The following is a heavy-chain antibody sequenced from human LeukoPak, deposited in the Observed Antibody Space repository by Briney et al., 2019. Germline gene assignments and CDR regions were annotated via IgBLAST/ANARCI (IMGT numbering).Heavy chain of an antibody. Sequence: SETLSLTCTVSGGSISSYYGSWIRQPPGKGLEWIGYIYYSGSTNYNPSLKSRVTISVDTSKNQFSLRLSSVTAADTAVYYCARHPITVAATGDWYFDLWGRGTLVTVSS. CDR1: GGSISSYY. V-gene: IGHV4-59*08. D-gene: IGHD6-19*01. CDR3: ARHPITVAATGDWYFDL. CDR2: IYYSGST. J-gene: IGHJ2*01.